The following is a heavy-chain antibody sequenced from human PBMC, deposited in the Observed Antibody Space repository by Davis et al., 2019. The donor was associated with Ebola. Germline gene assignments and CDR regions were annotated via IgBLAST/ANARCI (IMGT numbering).Heavy chain of an antibody. CDR2: IYYTGST. CDR1: GGSVSSGNHY. Sequence: PSETLSLTCTVSGGSVSSGNHYWSWIRQPPGKGLEWIGYIYYTGSTNYNPSLKSRVNISVDTSNNLFSLNLTSLTAADTAVYYCAREFVPYCMDVWGRGTTVTVSS. V-gene: IGHV4-61*01. CDR3: AREFVPYCMDV. J-gene: IGHJ6*03.